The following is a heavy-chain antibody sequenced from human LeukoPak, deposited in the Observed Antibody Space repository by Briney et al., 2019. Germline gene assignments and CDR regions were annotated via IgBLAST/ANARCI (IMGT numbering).Heavy chain of an antibody. CDR1: GFIVSSNY. CDR3: ASSIAVTGIGAFDI. J-gene: IGHJ3*02. D-gene: IGHD6-19*01. Sequence: GGSPRLSCAVSGFIVSSNYMSWVRQAPGKGLEWVSVIYSGGSTLYADSVKGRFSISRDRSKNTLYLQMNSLRAEDTAVYYCASSIAVTGIGAFDIWGQGTMVTVSS. V-gene: IGHV3-53*01. CDR2: IYSGGST.